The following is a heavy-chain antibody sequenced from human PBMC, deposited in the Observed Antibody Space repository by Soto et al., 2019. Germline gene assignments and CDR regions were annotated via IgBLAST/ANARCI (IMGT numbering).Heavy chain of an antibody. CDR3: ARVAYDTDYLDS. J-gene: IGHJ4*02. V-gene: IGHV1-18*01. Sequence: QVQLVQSGAEMKKPGASVKVSCKASGYTFTNYGITWVRQAPRQGLEWMGWISTYNGNTYYAQKIQGRVTMTTDTSTNTAYLELRSLRSDDTAIYYSARVAYDTDYLDSWVQGTLVTVSS. CDR1: GYTFTNYG. CDR2: ISTYNGNT. D-gene: IGHD3-9*01.